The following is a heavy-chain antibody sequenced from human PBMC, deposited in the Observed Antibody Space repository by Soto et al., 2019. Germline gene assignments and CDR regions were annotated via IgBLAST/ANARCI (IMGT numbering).Heavy chain of an antibody. J-gene: IGHJ6*02. CDR2: IIPIFGTA. D-gene: IGHD2-21*02. V-gene: IGHV1-69*01. CDR1: GDTFSSYA. Sequence: QVQLVQSGAEVKKPGSSVKVSCKASGDTFSSYAISWVRQAPGQGLEWMGGIIPIFGTANYAQKFQGRVTITADEYTSTAYMELSSLRSEDTAVYYCARALVTLTYYYGMDVWGQGTTVTVSS. CDR3: ARALVTLTYYYGMDV.